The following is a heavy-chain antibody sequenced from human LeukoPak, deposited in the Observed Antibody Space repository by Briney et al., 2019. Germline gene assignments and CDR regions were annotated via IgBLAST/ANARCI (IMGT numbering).Heavy chain of an antibody. J-gene: IGHJ4*02. CDR2: ISSSGSTI. CDR3: ARDHDSSVRGFDY. V-gene: IGHV3-11*04. Sequence: GGSLRLSCAASGFTSSDYYMSWIRQAPGKGLEWVSYISSSGSTIYYADSVKGRFTISRDNAKNSLYLQMNSLRAEDTAVYYCARDHDSSVRGFDYWGQGTLVTVSS. D-gene: IGHD3-22*01. CDR1: GFTSSDYY.